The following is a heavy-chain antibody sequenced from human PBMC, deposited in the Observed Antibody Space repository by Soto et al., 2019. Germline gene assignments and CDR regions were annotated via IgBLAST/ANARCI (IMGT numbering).Heavy chain of an antibody. Sequence: GASVKFSCKASGFSLTNYYMHWVRQAPGQGLEWLGILNPSGGVTDYAQKFQGRVTMTRDTSTSTVYMELRSLRSEDTAVYYCAGQNYYYGMDVWGQGTTVTVSS. CDR1: GFSLTNYY. V-gene: IGHV1-46*01. CDR3: AGQNYYYGMDV. CDR2: LNPSGGVT. J-gene: IGHJ6*02.